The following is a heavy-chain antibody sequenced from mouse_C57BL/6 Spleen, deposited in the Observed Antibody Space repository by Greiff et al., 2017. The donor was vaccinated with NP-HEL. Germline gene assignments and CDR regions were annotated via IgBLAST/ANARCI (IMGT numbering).Heavy chain of an antibody. CDR2: FHPYNDDT. Sequence: VQLQQSGAELVKPGASVKMSCKASGYTFTTYPIEWMKQNHGKSLEWIGNFHPYNDDTKYNEKFKGKATLTVEKSSSTVYLELSRLTSDDSAVYYCAILYYYGSGGYAMDYWGQGTSVTVSS. V-gene: IGHV1-47*01. CDR3: AILYYYGSGGYAMDY. D-gene: IGHD1-1*01. CDR1: GYTFTTYP. J-gene: IGHJ4*01.